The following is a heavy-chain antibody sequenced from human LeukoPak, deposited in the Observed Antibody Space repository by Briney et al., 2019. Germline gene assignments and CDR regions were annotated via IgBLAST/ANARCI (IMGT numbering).Heavy chain of an antibody. J-gene: IGHJ4*02. V-gene: IGHV3-23*01. CDR2: ISASGSTT. CDR3: AKGAQYDFWSGYTLEYFDV. D-gene: IGHD3-3*01. CDR1: GFTLSSYA. Sequence: PGGSLRLSCAASGFTLSSYAMNWVRQAPGKGLDWVSFISASGSTTHYADSVTGRFTISRDNSNNTLYLQINSLRAEDTAAYYCAKGAQYDFWSGYTLEYFDVWGKGTLVTVSS.